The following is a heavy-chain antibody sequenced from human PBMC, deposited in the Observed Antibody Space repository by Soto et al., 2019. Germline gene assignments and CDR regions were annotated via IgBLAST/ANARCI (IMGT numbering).Heavy chain of an antibody. CDR2: ISSSTIYI. Sequence: EVQLVESGGGLVKPGGSLRLSCAGSGFSLSAYDMNWIRQAPGKGLEWVSSISSSTIYIHYADSVKGRFTISRDNAKGSLYLQMNSLRAEDTAVYYCALRETTMHKNGGWGQGTLVTVSS. CDR3: ALRETTMHKNGG. D-gene: IGHD5-18*01. CDR1: GFSLSAYD. V-gene: IGHV3-21*01. J-gene: IGHJ4*02.